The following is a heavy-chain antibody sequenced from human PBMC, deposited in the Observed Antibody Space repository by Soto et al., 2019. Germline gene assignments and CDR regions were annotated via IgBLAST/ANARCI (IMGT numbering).Heavy chain of an antibody. J-gene: IGHJ4*02. V-gene: IGHV4-34*02. CDR2: INHRGTT. Sequence: QVQLQQWGAGLLKSSETLSLTCAFYGASFSGHYWSWIRQAPGKGLEWIGEINHRGTTNYNPSLKSRVSISADPSKNQFSLKPSSVTAADTAVYFCARGVEMAATYFDHWGQGTLVSVSS. CDR1: GASFSGHY. D-gene: IGHD2-15*01. CDR3: ARGVEMAATYFDH.